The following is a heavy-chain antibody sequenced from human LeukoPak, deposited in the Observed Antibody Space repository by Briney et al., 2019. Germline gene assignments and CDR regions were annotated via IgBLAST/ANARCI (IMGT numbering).Heavy chain of an antibody. D-gene: IGHD5-18*01. Sequence: PSETLSLTCTVSGGSISSSSYYWGWIRQPPGKGLEWIGSIYYSGSTYYNPSLKSRVTISVDTSKNQFSLKLSSVTAADTAVYYCARGKLWFRYWGQGTLVTVSS. CDR3: ARGKLWFRY. CDR1: GGSISSSSYY. CDR2: IYYSGST. J-gene: IGHJ4*02. V-gene: IGHV4-39*07.